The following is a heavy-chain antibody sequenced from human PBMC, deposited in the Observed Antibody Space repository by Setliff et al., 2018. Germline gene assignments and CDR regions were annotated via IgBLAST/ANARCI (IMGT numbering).Heavy chain of an antibody. CDR1: GYRFSDHY. Sequence: GASVKVSCKASGYRFSDHYLHWVKQAPGKGLEWMGRVDPENSATTYAEKFQGRVAITAEMSTDTAYMELSSLTSDDTAVYYCASDPPRSYDYIWAKVEYSQVWGQGTLVTVSS. CDR2: VDPENSAT. CDR3: ASDPPRSYDYIWAKVEYSQV. V-gene: IGHV1-69-2*01. J-gene: IGHJ1*01. D-gene: IGHD3-16*01.